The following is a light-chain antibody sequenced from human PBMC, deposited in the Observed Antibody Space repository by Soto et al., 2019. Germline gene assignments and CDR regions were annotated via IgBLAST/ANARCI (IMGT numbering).Light chain of an antibody. J-gene: IGLJ1*01. V-gene: IGLV9-49*01. CDR1: SGYSNYK. CDR3: GADHGSGSNFVYV. CDR2: VGTGGIVG. Sequence: QLVLTQPPSASASLGASVTLTCTLSSGYSNYKVDWYQQRPGKGPRFVMRVGTGGIVGSKGDGIPDRFSVLGSGLNRYLTIKNIQEEDESDYHCGADHGSGSNFVYVFGTGTKVTGL.